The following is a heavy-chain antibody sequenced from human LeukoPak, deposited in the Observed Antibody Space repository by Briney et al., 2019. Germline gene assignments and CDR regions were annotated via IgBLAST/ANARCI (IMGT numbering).Heavy chain of an antibody. CDR1: GFTFSSYG. V-gene: IGHV3-30*02. CDR3: AKDISSWNPSEIDY. Sequence: GGSLRLSCAASGFTFSSYGMHWVRQAPGKGLEWVAFIRYDGSKKYYAESVKGRFTIARDNSKNTLYLQMNSLRLADSAVYYCAKDISSWNPSEIDYWGQGTLVTVSS. CDR2: IRYDGSKK. J-gene: IGHJ4*02. D-gene: IGHD6-13*01.